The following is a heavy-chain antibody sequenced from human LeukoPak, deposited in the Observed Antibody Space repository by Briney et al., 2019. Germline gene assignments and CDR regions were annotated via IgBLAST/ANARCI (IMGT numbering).Heavy chain of an antibody. V-gene: IGHV3-23*01. Sequence: GGSLRLSCAASGFTFSSYSMNWVRQAPGKGLEWVSAISGSGGSTYYADSVKGRFTISRDNSKNTLYLQMNSLRAEDTAVYYCANTPNRGRFDYWGQGTLVIVSS. J-gene: IGHJ4*02. CDR1: GFTFSSYS. D-gene: IGHD2/OR15-2a*01. CDR2: ISGSGGST. CDR3: ANTPNRGRFDY.